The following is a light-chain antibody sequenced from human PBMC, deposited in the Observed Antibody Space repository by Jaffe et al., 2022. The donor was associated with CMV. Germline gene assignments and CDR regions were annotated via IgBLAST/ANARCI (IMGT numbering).Light chain of an antibody. V-gene: IGKV3-20*01. CDR1: QTVSTNY. Sequence: EIVLTQSPGTLSLSPGERATLSCRASQTVSTNYLAWYQQKPGQAPSLLIYGASNRATGIPDRFSGSGSGTDFILTIDRLEPEDFAVYHCQQYATSPWTFGQGTKVEIK. CDR3: QQYATSPWT. J-gene: IGKJ1*01. CDR2: GAS.